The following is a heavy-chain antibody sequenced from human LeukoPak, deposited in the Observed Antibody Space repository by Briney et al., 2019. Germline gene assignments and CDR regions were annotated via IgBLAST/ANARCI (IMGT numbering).Heavy chain of an antibody. CDR1: GGSISSYY. V-gene: IGHV3-11*01. CDR3: ARENYSSSWYSDWAYYYGMDV. J-gene: IGHJ6*02. Sequence: LSLTCTVSGGSISSYYWSWIRQAPGKGLEWVSYISSSGSTIYYADSVKGRFTISRDNAKNSLYLQMNSLRAEDTAVYYCARENYSSSWYSDWAYYYGMDVWGQGTTVTVSS. D-gene: IGHD6-13*01. CDR2: ISSSGSTI.